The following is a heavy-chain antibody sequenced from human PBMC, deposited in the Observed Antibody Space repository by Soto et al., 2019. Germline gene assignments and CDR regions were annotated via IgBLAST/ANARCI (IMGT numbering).Heavy chain of an antibody. CDR1: GDALSGYA. J-gene: IGHJ5*02. Sequence: QVLPHQWGSGLFRPSATLSLTCDVHGDALSGYAWSWIRQPPGKGLEWIGEITFRGVTNYHPSLRSRRSMSVDTSKNRNSLNVSSVTAADTALYFCARKLEASIRQVEWFSYRWFDPWGPGTRVTVSS. V-gene: IGHV4-34*01. D-gene: IGHD3-9*01. CDR2: ITFRGVT. CDR3: ARKLEASIRQVEWFSYRWFDP.